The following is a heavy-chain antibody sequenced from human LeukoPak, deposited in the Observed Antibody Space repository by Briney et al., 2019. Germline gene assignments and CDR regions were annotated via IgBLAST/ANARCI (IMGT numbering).Heavy chain of an antibody. D-gene: IGHD5-18*01. J-gene: IGHJ6*02. CDR2: ISSSGSTI. CDR1: GFTFSDYY. CDR3: ARDGRDQGFTAMARGYYYYGMDV. Sequence: PWGSLRLSCAASGFTFSDYYMSWIRQAPGKGLEWVSYISSSGSTIYYADSVKGRFTISRDNAKNSLYLQMNSLRAEDTAVYYCARDGRDQGFTAMARGYYYYGMDVWGQGTTVTVSS. V-gene: IGHV3-11*01.